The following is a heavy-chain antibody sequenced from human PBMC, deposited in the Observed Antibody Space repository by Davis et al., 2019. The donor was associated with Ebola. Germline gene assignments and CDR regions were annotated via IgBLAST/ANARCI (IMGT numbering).Heavy chain of an antibody. CDR1: GFTFSGYW. J-gene: IGHJ6*02. Sequence: PGGSLRLSCAASGFTFSGYWMHWVRQAPGKGLVWVSRINSDGSSTSYADSVKGRFTISRDNAKNTLYLQMNSLRAEDTAVYYCARYQAVVPAAIDYYYGMDVWGQGTTVTVSS. D-gene: IGHD2-2*01. V-gene: IGHV3-74*01. CDR3: ARYQAVVPAAIDYYYGMDV. CDR2: INSDGSST.